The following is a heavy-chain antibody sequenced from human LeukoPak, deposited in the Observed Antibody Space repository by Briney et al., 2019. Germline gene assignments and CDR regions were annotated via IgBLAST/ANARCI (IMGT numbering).Heavy chain of an antibody. CDR1: GYSFTSYW. Sequence: GESLQISCQGSGYSFTSYWIGWVRQLPGKGLEWMGVIYPGDSDTRYSPSFQGQVTISADKSISTAYLQWSSLKASDTAMYYCARQENHYFDYWGQGTLVTVSS. D-gene: IGHD1-14*01. CDR3: ARQENHYFDY. CDR2: IYPGDSDT. V-gene: IGHV5-51*01. J-gene: IGHJ4*02.